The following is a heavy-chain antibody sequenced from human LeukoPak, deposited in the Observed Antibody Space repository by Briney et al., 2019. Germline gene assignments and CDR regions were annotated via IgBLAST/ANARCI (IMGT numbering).Heavy chain of an antibody. CDR3: ARDRERYYDFWSGPDAFDI. CDR1: GFTFSSYS. J-gene: IGHJ3*02. V-gene: IGHV3-21*01. CDR2: ISSSSSYI. Sequence: TGGSLRLSCAASGFTFSSYSMNWVRQAPGKGLEWVSSISSSSSYIYYADSVKGRFTIPRDTAKNSLYLQMNNLRAEDTAVYYCARDRERYYDFWSGPDAFDIWGQGTMVTVSS. D-gene: IGHD3-3*01.